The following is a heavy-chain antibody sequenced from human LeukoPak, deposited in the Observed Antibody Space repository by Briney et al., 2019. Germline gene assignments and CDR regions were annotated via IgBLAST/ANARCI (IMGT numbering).Heavy chain of an antibody. V-gene: IGHV4-34*01. CDR2: INHSGST. CDR3: ARVRAYRTPRGFFDY. Sequence: SETLSLTCAVYGGSFSGYYWSWIRQPPGKGLEWIGEINHSGSTNYNPSLKSRVTISVDTSKNQFSLKLSSVTAADTAVYYCARVRAYRTPRGFFDYWGQGTLVTVSS. D-gene: IGHD3-22*01. J-gene: IGHJ4*02. CDR1: GGSFSGYY.